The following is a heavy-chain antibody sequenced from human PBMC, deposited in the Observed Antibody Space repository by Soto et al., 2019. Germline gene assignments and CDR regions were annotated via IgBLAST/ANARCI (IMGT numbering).Heavy chain of an antibody. Sequence: GGSLRLSCAASGFTFSNAWINWVRQAPGKGLEWVGRIKSKTDGGTTDFAAPVKGRFAISRDDSKDMVYLQMNSLKTEDTGIYYCTNLQGPDSRFDHWGQGTLVTVSS. CDR2: IKSKTDGGTT. CDR3: TNLQGPDSRFDH. V-gene: IGHV3-15*07. J-gene: IGHJ4*02. CDR1: GFTFSNAW. D-gene: IGHD5-18*01.